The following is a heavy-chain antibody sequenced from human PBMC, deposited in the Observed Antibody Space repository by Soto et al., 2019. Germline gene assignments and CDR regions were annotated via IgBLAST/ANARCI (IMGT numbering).Heavy chain of an antibody. Sequence: EEQLLESGGGLVQPGGSLRLTCVGSGFTFRNQDMRWVRQAPGKGLEWVSGISGRGGVTYYADSVKGRFTISRDNSKNTLYLQMNNLRANDTAVYYCAKDRQFRSYYESAGHYNDWGQGTLVTVSS. CDR1: GFTFRNQD. J-gene: IGHJ4*02. CDR2: ISGRGGVT. D-gene: IGHD3-22*01. V-gene: IGHV3-23*01. CDR3: AKDRQFRSYYESAGHYND.